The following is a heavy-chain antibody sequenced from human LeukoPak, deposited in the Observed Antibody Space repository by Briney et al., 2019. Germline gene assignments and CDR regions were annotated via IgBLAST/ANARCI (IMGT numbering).Heavy chain of an antibody. CDR3: ARYRYSGYDTSPVLLQHDHGDYAQNYYGMDV. V-gene: IGHV1-2*02. Sequence: ASVKVSCKASGYTFTGYYMHWVRQAPGQGLEWMGWINPNSGGTNYAQKFQGRVTMTRDTSISTAYMELSRLRSDDTAVYYCARYRYSGYDTSPVLLQHDHGDYAQNYYGMDVWGQGTTVTVSS. CDR1: GYTFTGYY. CDR2: INPNSGGT. J-gene: IGHJ6*02. D-gene: IGHD5-12*01.